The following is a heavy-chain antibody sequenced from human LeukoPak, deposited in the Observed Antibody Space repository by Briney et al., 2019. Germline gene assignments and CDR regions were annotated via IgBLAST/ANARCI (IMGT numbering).Heavy chain of an antibody. CDR2: ISGSGGST. J-gene: IGHJ4*02. V-gene: IGHV3-23*01. CDR3: AKDRRWLRFDY. D-gene: IGHD5-12*01. CDR1: GFTFSSYA. Sequence: GGSLRLSCAASGFTFSSYAMSLVRQAAGKGLEWVSAISGSGGSTYYADSVKGRFTISRDNSKNTLYLQMNSLRAEDTAVYYCAKDRRWLRFDYWGQGTLVTVSS.